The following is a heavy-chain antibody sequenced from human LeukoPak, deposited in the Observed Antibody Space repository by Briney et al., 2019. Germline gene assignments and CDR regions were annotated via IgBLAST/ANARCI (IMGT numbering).Heavy chain of an antibody. CDR1: GYTFTGYY. J-gene: IGHJ4*02. D-gene: IGHD4/OR15-4a*01. CDR3: ARDERYSYGDNHYPDLGF. V-gene: IGHV1-2*02. CDR2: INPNSGAT. Sequence: GASVKVSCKASGYTFTGYYLFWVRQAPGQGLEWMGWINPNSGATKYAQNFQGRVTLTSDTSIRTTYMELSSLRSDDTAVYYCARDERYSYGDNHYPDLGFWGQGTPATVSS.